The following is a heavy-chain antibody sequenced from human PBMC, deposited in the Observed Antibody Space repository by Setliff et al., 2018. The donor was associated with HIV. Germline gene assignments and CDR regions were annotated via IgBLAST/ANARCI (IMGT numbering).Heavy chain of an antibody. D-gene: IGHD6-13*01. V-gene: IGHV1-24*01. J-gene: IGHJ1*01. CDR2: FDPEDGET. CDR3: ATDPGYSSTWYSESFQH. CDR1: GYTLTELS. Sequence: ASVKVSCKISGYTLTELSIHWVRQAPGKGLEWMGGFDPEDGETFYAQKFQGRLTMTEDTSTDTAYMELSSPRSDDTAMYYCATDPGYSSTWYSESFQHWGQGTVVTVSS.